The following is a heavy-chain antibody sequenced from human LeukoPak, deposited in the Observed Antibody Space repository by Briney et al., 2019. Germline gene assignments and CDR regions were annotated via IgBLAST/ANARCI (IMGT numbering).Heavy chain of an antibody. Sequence: ASVKVSCKASGYTFTGYYMHWVRQAPGQGLEWMGWINPNSGGTNYAQKFQGRVTMTRDTSISTAYMELSRLRSDDTAVYYCARVPAYSSSPGVWGKGTTVTVSS. CDR2: INPNSGGT. D-gene: IGHD6-6*01. J-gene: IGHJ6*04. CDR3: ARVPAYSSSPGV. V-gene: IGHV1-2*02. CDR1: GYTFTGYY.